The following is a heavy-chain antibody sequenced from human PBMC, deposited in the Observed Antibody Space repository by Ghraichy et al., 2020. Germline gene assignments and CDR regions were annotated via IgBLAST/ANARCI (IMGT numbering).Heavy chain of an antibody. D-gene: IGHD3-10*01. J-gene: IGHJ4*02. CDR1: GGSITSYY. Sequence: SETLSLTCTVSGGSITSYYWNWIRLAPGRGLEWIGFVYNTGHTNYNPSLKSRLTMSLDTSKSQFSLFLTSVTAADTAVYYCATDSYGSGSYYREWGQGVMVTVSS. CDR2: VYNTGHT. CDR3: ATDSYGSGSYYRE. V-gene: IGHV4-59*01.